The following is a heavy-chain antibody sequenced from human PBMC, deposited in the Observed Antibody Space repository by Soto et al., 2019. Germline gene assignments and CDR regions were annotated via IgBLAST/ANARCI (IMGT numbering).Heavy chain of an antibody. V-gene: IGHV1-46*01. J-gene: IGHJ6*02. CDR1: GYTFTSYY. Sequence: ASVKVSCKASGYTFTSYYMHWVRQAPGQGLEWMGIINPSGGSTSYAQKFQGRVTMNRDTSTSTVYMELSSLRSEDTAVYYCARDLLVVVPATYPFYYYYGMDVWGQGSTVTVSS. CDR2: INPSGGST. CDR3: ARDLLVVVPATYPFYYYYGMDV. D-gene: IGHD2-2*01.